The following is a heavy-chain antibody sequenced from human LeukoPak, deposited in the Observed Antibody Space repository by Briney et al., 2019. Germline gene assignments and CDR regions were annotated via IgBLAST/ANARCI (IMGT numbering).Heavy chain of an antibody. D-gene: IGHD2-8*01. J-gene: IGHJ4*02. CDR3: ARGQSARSGNGFDY. CDR2: MNPNSGNT. V-gene: IGHV1-8*01. CDR1: GYTFTSYD. Sequence: ASVKVSCKASGYTFTSYDINWVRQATGQGLEWMGWMNPNSGNTGYAQKFQGRVTMTRNTSISTAYMELSSLRSEDTAVYYCARGQSARSGNGFDYWGQGTLVTVSS.